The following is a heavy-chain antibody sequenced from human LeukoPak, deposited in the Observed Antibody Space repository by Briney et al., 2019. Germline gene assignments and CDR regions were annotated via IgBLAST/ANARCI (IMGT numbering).Heavy chain of an antibody. Sequence: SETLSLTCTVSGGSISSYYWGWIRQPPGKGLEWIGSIYYSGSTYYNPSLKSRVTISVDTSKNQFSLKLSSVTAADTAVYYCARAPQRSYQHNWFDPWGQGTLVTVSS. CDR3: ARAPQRSYQHNWFDP. CDR2: IYYSGST. CDR1: GGSISSYY. J-gene: IGHJ5*02. V-gene: IGHV4-39*01. D-gene: IGHD2-21*01.